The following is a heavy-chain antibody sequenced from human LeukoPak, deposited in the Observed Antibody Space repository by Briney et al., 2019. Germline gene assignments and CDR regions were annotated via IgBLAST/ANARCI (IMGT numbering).Heavy chain of an antibody. D-gene: IGHD1-14*01. Sequence: GGSLRLSCAASVFTVITNDMTWVRQAPGKGLEWVSVLYSDGNTKYADSVQGRFTIARDNSKNTLYLEMNSLSPDDTAVYCCARGVEPLAANTLAYWGQGTLVTVSS. V-gene: IGHV3-53*01. J-gene: IGHJ4*02. CDR1: VFTVITND. CDR3: ARGVEPLAANTLAY. CDR2: LYSDGNT.